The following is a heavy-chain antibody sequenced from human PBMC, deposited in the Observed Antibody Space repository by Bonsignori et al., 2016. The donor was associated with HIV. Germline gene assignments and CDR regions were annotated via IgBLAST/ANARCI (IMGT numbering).Heavy chain of an antibody. CDR2: ISVHNGNT. D-gene: IGHD2-21*02. J-gene: IGHJ3*02. Sequence: WVRQAPGQGLEWMGWISVHNGNTNYAQKLQGRVTMTTDTSTSTAYMELRSLKSDDTAVYYCARDQFIGDSVREGGAFAIWGQGTMVTVSS. V-gene: IGHV1-18*01. CDR3: ARDQFIGDSVREGGAFAI.